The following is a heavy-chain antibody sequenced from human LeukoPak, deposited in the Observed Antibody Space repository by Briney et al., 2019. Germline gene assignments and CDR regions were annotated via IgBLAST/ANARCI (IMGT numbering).Heavy chain of an antibody. D-gene: IGHD3-22*01. V-gene: IGHV1-69*06. CDR2: IIPIFGTE. CDR3: ARGDRAAYYYDSSGYLDY. Sequence: ASVRVSCKASGGTFSSYAISWVRQAPGQGLEWMGRIIPIFGTENYAQKFQGRVTITADKSTSTAYMELSSLRSEDTAVYYCARGDRAAYYYDSSGYLDYWGQGTLVTVSS. J-gene: IGHJ4*02. CDR1: GGTFSSYA.